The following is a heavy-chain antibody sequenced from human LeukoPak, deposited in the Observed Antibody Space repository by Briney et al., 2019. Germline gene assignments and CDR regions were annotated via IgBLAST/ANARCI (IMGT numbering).Heavy chain of an antibody. CDR3: VRDPATGGHY. Sequence: QPGGSLRLSCAASGPTFSSYSMNWVRQAPGKGLEWVSYISSSSSTIYYADSVKGRFTISRDNAKNSLYLQMNSLRAEDTAVYYCVRDPATGGHYWGQGTLVTVSS. CDR2: ISSSSSTI. J-gene: IGHJ4*02. V-gene: IGHV3-48*04. D-gene: IGHD7-27*01. CDR1: GPTFSSYS.